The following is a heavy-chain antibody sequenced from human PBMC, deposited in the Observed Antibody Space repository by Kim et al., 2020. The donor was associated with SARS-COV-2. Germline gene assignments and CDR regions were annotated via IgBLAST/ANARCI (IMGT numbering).Heavy chain of an antibody. D-gene: IGHD2-8*02. CDR2: ISDSGST. CDR1: GGSMSGYY. J-gene: IGHJ6*01. CDR3: GRGRQDNVGTGHYVGGYY. V-gene: IGHV4-4*08. Sequence: SETLSLTCTVSGGSMSGYYWGWIRQPPGKGLEVVGFISDSGSTPNNPSLKSGVSLSIGAANQFFLDLRSLTAADKAASFCGRGRQDNVGTGHYVGGYY.